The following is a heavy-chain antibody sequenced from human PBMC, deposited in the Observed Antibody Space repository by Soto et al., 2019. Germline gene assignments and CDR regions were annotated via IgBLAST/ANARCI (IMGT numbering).Heavy chain of an antibody. CDR3: ARIGTVSLDF. J-gene: IGHJ4*02. CDR1: GGSISTGNW. CDR2: IFRSGNT. Sequence: QVQLQESGPGLVKPSGTLSLTCTVSGGSISTGNWWTWVRQSPEKGLEWIGEIFRSGNTYYNPSFKSRVTISVDNSNNQFSLRLNSVTAVDTAVYYCARIGTVSLDFWGPGTLVTVSS. D-gene: IGHD4-17*01. V-gene: IGHV4-4*02.